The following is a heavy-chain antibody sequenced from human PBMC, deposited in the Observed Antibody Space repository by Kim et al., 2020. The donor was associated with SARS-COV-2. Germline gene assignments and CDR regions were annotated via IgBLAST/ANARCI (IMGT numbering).Heavy chain of an antibody. D-gene: IGHD6-13*01. J-gene: IGHJ6*01. CDR2: ISWNSGSI. Sequence: GGSLRLSCAASGFTFDDYAMHWVRQAPGKGLEWVSGISWNSGSIGYADSVKGRFTISRDNAKNSLYLQMNSLRAEDTALYYCAKDLSSSWYDYYYYYGM. V-gene: IGHV3-9*01. CDR3: AKDLSSSWYDYYYYYGM. CDR1: GFTFDDYA.